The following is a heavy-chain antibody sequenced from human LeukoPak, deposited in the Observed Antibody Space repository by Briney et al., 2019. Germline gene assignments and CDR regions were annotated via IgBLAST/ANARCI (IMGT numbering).Heavy chain of an antibody. J-gene: IGHJ5*02. V-gene: IGHV1-8*01. D-gene: IGHD6-13*01. CDR3: ARGPPRIAAAGTNWFDP. CDR1: GYTFPSYV. CDR2: MNPNSGNT. Sequence: ASVQVSRQASGYTFPSYVINWVRQAPGQGLEWMGWMNPNSGNTGYAQKLQGRVTMTRNTSISTAYMELSSLRSEDTAVYYCARGPPRIAAAGTNWFDPWGQGTLVTVSS.